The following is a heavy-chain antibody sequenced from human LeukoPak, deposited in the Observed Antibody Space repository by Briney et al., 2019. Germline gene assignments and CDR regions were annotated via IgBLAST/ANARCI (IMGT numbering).Heavy chain of an antibody. V-gene: IGHV3-23*01. CDR2: ISGSGGST. CDR3: AKGLGRMVRGVIKSYYYGMDV. D-gene: IGHD3-10*01. CDR1: GFTFSSYA. J-gene: IGHJ6*04. Sequence: GGSLRLSCAASGFTFSSYAMSWVRQAPGKGLEGGSAISGSGGSTYYADSVKGRFTISRDNSKNTLYLQMNSLRAEDTAVYYCAKGLGRMVRGVIKSYYYGMDVWGKGTTVTVSS.